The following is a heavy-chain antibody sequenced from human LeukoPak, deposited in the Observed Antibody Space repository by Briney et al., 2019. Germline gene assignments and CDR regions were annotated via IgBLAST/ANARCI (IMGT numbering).Heavy chain of an antibody. CDR2: IHHGAST. Sequence: SETLSLTCAVYGGSFSGYYWSWIRQPPGKGLEWIGDIHHGASTTYNQSLKSRFTISADTSKNKFSLKLSSVTAADTPVYYCARVEIAAAGRYFDLWGGGTLVPVSS. CDR1: GGSFSGYY. D-gene: IGHD6-13*01. V-gene: IGHV4-34*01. CDR3: ARVEIAAAGRYFDL. J-gene: IGHJ2*01.